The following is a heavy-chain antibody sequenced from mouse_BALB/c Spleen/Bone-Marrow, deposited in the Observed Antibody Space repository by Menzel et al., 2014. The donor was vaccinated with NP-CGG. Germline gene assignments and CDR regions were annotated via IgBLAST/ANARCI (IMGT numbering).Heavy chain of an antibody. D-gene: IGHD2-4*01. CDR2: IYPGDFNT. CDR1: GYTFTNFY. Sequence: VQLQESGLELVKPGASVRISCKASGYTFTNFYIHWVKQRPGQGLEWIGWIYPGDFNTKFNEKFKDKATLTADKSSSTAYMQFSSLTSEVSAVYFCARKSQRAYDSMAYWGPGTSVTVSP. CDR3: ARKSQRAYDSMAY. J-gene: IGHJ4*01. V-gene: IGHV1S56*01.